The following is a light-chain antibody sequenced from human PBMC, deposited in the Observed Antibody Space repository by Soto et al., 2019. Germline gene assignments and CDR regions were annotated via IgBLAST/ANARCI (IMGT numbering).Light chain of an antibody. V-gene: IGKV3-20*01. Sequence: EIVLTHSPGTLSLSPGERATLSCRASQSVSSSYLAWYQQKPGQAPRLLIYRASSRATGIPDRFSGSGSGTDFTLTISRLEPEDFAVYYCQQYGSSRAFGQGTNVEIK. CDR3: QQYGSSRA. J-gene: IGKJ1*01. CDR1: QSVSSSY. CDR2: RAS.